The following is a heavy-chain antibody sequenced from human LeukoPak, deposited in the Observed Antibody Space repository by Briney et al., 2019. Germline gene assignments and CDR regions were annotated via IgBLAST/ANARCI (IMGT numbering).Heavy chain of an antibody. J-gene: IGHJ4*02. D-gene: IGHD3-9*01. Sequence: GGSLRLSCAASGFSFSNYAMSWVRQVPGEGLEWVSAISGRDDSTYYADSVKGRFTISRDTSKNTLYLQMNSLRAEDTAVYYCAKWGDYDVLTGYYDSDYWGQGTLVTVSS. CDR3: AKWGDYDVLTGYYDSDY. V-gene: IGHV3-23*01. CDR1: GFSFSNYA. CDR2: ISGRDDST.